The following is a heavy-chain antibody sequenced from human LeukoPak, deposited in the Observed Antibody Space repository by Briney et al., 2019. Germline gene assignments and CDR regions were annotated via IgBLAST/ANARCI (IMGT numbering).Heavy chain of an antibody. J-gene: IGHJ4*02. CDR3: ARLNWNYYFDY. D-gene: IGHD1-1*01. CDR1: GGSISSSSYY. CDR2: IYYSGST. V-gene: IGHV4-39*01. Sequence: SETLSLTCTVSGGSISSSSYYWSWIRQPPGKGLEWIGSIYYSGSTYYNPSLKSRVTISVDTSKNQFSLKLSSVTAADTAVYYCARLNWNYYFDYWGQGTLVTVSS.